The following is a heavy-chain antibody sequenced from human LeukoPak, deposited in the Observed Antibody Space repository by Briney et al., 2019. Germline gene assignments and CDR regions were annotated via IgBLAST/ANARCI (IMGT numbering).Heavy chain of an antibody. CDR3: ARDTRGESDY. CDR1: GFTFRTYG. J-gene: IGHJ4*01. D-gene: IGHD2-2*01. V-gene: IGHV3-48*04. CDR2: INSNSDTV. Sequence: TGGSLRLSFAASGFTFRTYGMNWVRQAPGKGLEWISYINSNSDTVHYSNSVEGRFTISRDNAKNSLYLQMNSLRAEDTAMYYCARDTRGESDYWGHGTLVTVSP.